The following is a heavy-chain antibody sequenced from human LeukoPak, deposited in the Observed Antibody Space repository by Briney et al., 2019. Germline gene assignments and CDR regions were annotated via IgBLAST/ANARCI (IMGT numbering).Heavy chain of an antibody. Sequence: GGSLRLSCEASGFTFSSYAMSWVRQAPGQGLEWVSAISGSVGRTYYADSVKGRFTISRDNAKNTLYLQMNSLRAEDTAVYYCARWGYDSSGPFRYWGQGTLVTVSS. V-gene: IGHV3-23*01. CDR1: GFTFSSYA. CDR3: ARWGYDSSGPFRY. CDR2: ISGSVGRT. J-gene: IGHJ4*02. D-gene: IGHD3-22*01.